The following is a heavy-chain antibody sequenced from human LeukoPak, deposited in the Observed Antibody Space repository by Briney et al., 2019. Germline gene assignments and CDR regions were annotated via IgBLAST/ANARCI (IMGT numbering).Heavy chain of an antibody. D-gene: IGHD3-22*01. Sequence: ASVKVSCKASGGTFSSYAISWVRQAPGQGLEWMGGIIPIFGTANYAQKFQGRVTITADESTSTAYMELSSLRSEDTAVYYCAREEYYYDSSGSASGDAFDIWGQGTMVTVSS. CDR2: IIPIFGTA. V-gene: IGHV1-69*13. CDR1: GGTFSSYA. CDR3: AREEYYYDSSGSASGDAFDI. J-gene: IGHJ3*02.